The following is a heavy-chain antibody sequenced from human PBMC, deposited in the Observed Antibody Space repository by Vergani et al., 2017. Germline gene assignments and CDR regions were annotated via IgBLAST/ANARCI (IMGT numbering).Heavy chain of an antibody. V-gene: IGHV3-33*01. Sequence: QVQLVESGGGVVQPGRSLRLSCTRSSFKLGDYGMHWVRQAPGRGLEWVSMTWYEGNNNYYADSVKGRFTISKDISKNTLYLQMNSLRGDDTAVYYCARETRDTPSSLDYWGQGTLVTVSS. J-gene: IGHJ4*02. CDR1: SFKLGDYG. CDR2: TWYEGNNN. D-gene: IGHD5-24*01. CDR3: ARETRDTPSSLDY.